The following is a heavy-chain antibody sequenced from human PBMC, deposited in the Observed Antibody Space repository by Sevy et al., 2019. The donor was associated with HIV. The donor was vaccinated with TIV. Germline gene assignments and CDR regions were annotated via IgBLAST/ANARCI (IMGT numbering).Heavy chain of an antibody. J-gene: IGHJ4*02. CDR1: GFIFSNYG. CDR3: ARDRTFLYYFDY. Sequence: GGSLRLSCAASGFIFSNYGMHWVRQAPGKGLEWVAVISNDGDNKYAADSVKGRFSISRDNPKNTLYLQMNSLRGEDTAVYYCARDRTFLYYFDYWGQGTLVTVSS. CDR2: ISNDGDNK. V-gene: IGHV3-30*03. D-gene: IGHD1-7*01.